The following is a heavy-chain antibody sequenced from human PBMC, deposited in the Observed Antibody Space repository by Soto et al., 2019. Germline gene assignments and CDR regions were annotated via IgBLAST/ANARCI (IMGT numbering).Heavy chain of an antibody. CDR2: IKSKTAGGTT. D-gene: IGHD3-10*02. CDR3: TTDVRVSGPGIWVNYCYYGMDV. J-gene: IGHJ6*02. CDR1: GFTFINAW. V-gene: IGHV3-15*07. Sequence: GRSLRLSCAASGFTFINAWMNWVSQAPGKRLEWVGRIKSKTAGGTTDYAAPLKGRFTISRDDSKNTLYLQMDSLKTEDTAVYYCTTDVRVSGPGIWVNYCYYGMDVWGQGTTVTDSS.